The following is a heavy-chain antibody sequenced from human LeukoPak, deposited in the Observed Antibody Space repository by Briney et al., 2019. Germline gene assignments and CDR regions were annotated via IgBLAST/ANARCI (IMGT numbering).Heavy chain of an antibody. CDR2: VSYDGSNK. J-gene: IGHJ6*02. D-gene: IGHD1-26*01. CDR3: AKDRRYSGSYYYYYGMDV. V-gene: IGHV3-30*18. Sequence: GGALRLSCAASGFTFSSYGMHWVRQAPGKGLEGVAVVSYDGSNKYYADSVKGRFTISRDNSKNTLYLQMNSLRAEDTAVYYCAKDRRYSGSYYYYYGMDVWGQGTTVTVSS. CDR1: GFTFSSYG.